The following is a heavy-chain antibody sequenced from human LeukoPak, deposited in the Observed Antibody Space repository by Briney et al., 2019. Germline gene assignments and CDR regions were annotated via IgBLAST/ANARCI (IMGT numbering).Heavy chain of an antibody. D-gene: IGHD6-13*01. V-gene: IGHV3-23*01. J-gene: IGHJ5*02. CDR2: ISGSGGST. Sequence: PGGSLRLSCAASGFTFSSYAMSWVRQAPGKGLEWVSAISGSGGSTYYADSVKGRFTISRDNSKNTLYLQMNSLRAEDTAVYYCARGEQHLVEAFWFDPWGQGTLVTVSS. CDR3: ARGEQHLVEAFWFDP. CDR1: GFTFSSYA.